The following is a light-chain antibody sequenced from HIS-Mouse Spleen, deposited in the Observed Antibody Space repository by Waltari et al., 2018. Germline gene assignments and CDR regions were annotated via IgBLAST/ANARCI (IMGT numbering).Light chain of an antibody. CDR3: SSYTSSSTYV. V-gene: IGLV2-14*03. Sequence: QSALTQPASVSGSPGQSLTIPRTGTNNDAGGSNHVTWYQQHPGKAPKLMIYDVSNRPSGVSNRFSGSKSGNTASLTISGLQAEDEADYYCSSYTSSSTYVFGTGTKVTVL. CDR1: NNDAGGSNH. J-gene: IGLJ1*01. CDR2: DVS.